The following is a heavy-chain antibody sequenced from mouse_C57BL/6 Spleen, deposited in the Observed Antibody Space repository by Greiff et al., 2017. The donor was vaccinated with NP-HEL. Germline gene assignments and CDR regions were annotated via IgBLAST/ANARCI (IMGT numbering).Heavy chain of an antibody. CDR1: GYTFTSYW. J-gene: IGHJ3*01. Sequence: QVQLQQPGAELVRPGSSVKLSCKASGYTFTSYWMHWVKQRPIQGLEWIGNIDPSDSATHYNQKFKDKATLTVDKSSSTAYMQLSSLTSEDSAVYYCARRRLTGTGFAYWGQGTLVTVSA. V-gene: IGHV1-52*01. D-gene: IGHD4-1*01. CDR2: IDPSDSAT. CDR3: ARRRLTGTGFAY.